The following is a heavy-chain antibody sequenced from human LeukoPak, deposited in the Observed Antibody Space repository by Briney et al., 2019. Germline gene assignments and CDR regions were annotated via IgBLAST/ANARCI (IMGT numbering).Heavy chain of an antibody. Sequence: PSETLSLTCTVSGGSISSSSYYWGWIRQPPGKGLEWIGSIYYSGSTYYNPSLKSRVTISVDTSKNQFSLKLSSVTAADTAVYYCASSSGWSFDPWGQGTLVTVSS. J-gene: IGHJ5*02. CDR1: GGSISSSSYY. CDR3: ASSSGWSFDP. CDR2: IYYSGST. D-gene: IGHD6-19*01. V-gene: IGHV4-39*07.